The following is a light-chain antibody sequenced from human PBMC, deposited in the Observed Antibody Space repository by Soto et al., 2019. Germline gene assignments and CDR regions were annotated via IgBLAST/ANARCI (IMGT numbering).Light chain of an antibody. V-gene: IGLV2-14*01. CDR3: SSYTSSSAPSAV. CDR2: DVI. Sequence: QSALTQPASVSGSPGQSITISCTGTSSDVGGYNYVSWYQQHPGKAPTLMIYDVINRPSGVSNRFAGSKSGNTASLTLSGLPAEDAADYFCSSYTSSSAPSAVFGGGTQLTVL. CDR1: SSDVGGYNY. J-gene: IGLJ7*01.